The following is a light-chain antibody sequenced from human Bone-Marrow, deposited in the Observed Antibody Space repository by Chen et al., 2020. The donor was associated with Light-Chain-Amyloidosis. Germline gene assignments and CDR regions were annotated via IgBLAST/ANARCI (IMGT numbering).Light chain of an antibody. CDR2: ATV. Sequence: EIVLTQSPGTLSLSPGERATHSCRASRSVRSSYLAWYQQSPGQAPRLLIYATVSRASGTPDRFSGSGSGTDFTLTISRLEPEDSAVYYCQQCGTSPITFGQGTKVEVK. V-gene: IGKV3-20*01. CDR3: QQCGTSPIT. J-gene: IGKJ1*01. CDR1: RSVRSSY.